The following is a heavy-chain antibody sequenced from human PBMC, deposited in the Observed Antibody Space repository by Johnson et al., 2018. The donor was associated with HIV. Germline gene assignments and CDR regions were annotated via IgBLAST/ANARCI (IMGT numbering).Heavy chain of an antibody. CDR1: GFTVSSNY. Sequence: VQLVESGGGLVQPGGSLRLSCAASGFTVSSNYMSWVRQAPGKGLEWVSVIYSGGSTYYADSVKGRFTISRDNSTNTLYLQMNSLRAEDTAVYYCARDKGIAAAATDDAFDIWGQGTMVTVSS. J-gene: IGHJ3*02. D-gene: IGHD6-13*01. CDR2: IYSGGST. CDR3: ARDKGIAAAATDDAFDI. V-gene: IGHV3-66*01.